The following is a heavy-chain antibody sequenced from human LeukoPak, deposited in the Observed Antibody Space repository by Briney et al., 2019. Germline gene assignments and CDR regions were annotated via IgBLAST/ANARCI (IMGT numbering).Heavy chain of an antibody. V-gene: IGHV3-30*02. CDR2: IRYDGSNK. Sequence: GGSLRLSCAASGFTFSSYGMHWVRQAPGKGLEWVAFIRYDGSNKYYSDSVKGRFTISRDNSKNTLYLQMNSLRAEDTAVYYCARGGAYGSGSPIDSWGQGTLVTVSS. CDR3: ARGGAYGSGSPIDS. J-gene: IGHJ5*01. D-gene: IGHD3-10*01. CDR1: GFTFSSYG.